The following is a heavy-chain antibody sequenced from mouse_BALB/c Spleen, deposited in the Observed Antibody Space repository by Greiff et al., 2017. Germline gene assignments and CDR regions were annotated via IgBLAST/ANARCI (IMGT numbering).Heavy chain of an antibody. J-gene: IGHJ4*01. CDR2: IWGDGST. CDR3: ARAGVRPFMDY. V-gene: IGHV2-6-7*01. CDR1: GFSLTGYG. D-gene: IGHD2-14*01. Sequence: VQLKESGPGLVAPSQSLSITCTVSGFSLTGYGVNWVRQPPGKGLEWLGMIWGDGSTDYNSALKSRLSISKDNSKSQVFLKMNSLQTDDTARYYCARAGVRPFMDYWGQGTSVTVSS.